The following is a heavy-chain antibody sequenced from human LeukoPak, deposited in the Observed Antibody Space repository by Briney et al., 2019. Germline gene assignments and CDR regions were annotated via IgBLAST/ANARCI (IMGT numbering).Heavy chain of an antibody. CDR2: FRGSGGRI. CDR1: GFTFSSFA. V-gene: IGHV3-23*01. J-gene: IGHJ4*02. Sequence: GGSLRLSCAASGFTFSSFALSWVRQAPGKGLEGISGFRGSGGRIDYADSVKGRSNISRDNSKNTLYLPMSSLRADDTALYYCAKSPPRCSGGSCYGYWGQGTLVTVSS. CDR3: AKSPPRCSGGSCYGY. D-gene: IGHD2-15*01.